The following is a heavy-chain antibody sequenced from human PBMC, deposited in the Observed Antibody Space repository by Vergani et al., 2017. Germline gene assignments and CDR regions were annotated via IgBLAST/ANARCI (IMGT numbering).Heavy chain of an antibody. Sequence: EVQLLESGGDLVQPGGSLRLSCAASGFTFIMHAMSWVRQAPGKGLEWVSTLSASDRRTHYADSVKGRFTISRDISKNTLFLHMNSLRPEDTAVYYCAKEARRYPLAARPLEPFDYWGQGTLVTVSS. CDR2: LSASDRRT. D-gene: IGHD6-6*01. V-gene: IGHV3-23*01. CDR1: GFTFIMHA. CDR3: AKEARRYPLAARPLEPFDY. J-gene: IGHJ4*02.